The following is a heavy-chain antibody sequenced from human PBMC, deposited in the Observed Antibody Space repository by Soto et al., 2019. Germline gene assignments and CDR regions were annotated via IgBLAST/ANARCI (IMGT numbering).Heavy chain of an antibody. CDR1: GGSFSGYY. CDR2: INHSGST. D-gene: IGHD3-3*01. Sequence: PSETLSLTCAVYGGSFSGYYWSWIRQPPGKGLEWIGEINHSGSTNYNPSLKSRVTISVDTSKNQFSLKLSSVTAADTAVYYCARLKRLFGVVIPAIFDYWGQGTLVTVSS. CDR3: ARLKRLFGVVIPAIFDY. J-gene: IGHJ4*02. V-gene: IGHV4-34*01.